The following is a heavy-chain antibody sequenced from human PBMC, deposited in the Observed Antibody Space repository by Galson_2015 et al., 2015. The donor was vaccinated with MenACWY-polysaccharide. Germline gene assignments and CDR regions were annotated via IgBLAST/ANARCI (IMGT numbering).Heavy chain of an antibody. V-gene: IGHV3-33*01. CDR2: IQYDGSRK. Sequence: SLRLSCAASGLKFRGSGMHWVRQAPGKGLKWVAVIQYDGSRKQYIDSVKGRFTISRDNSKNTLYLEMNSLRAEDTALYYCAREGSRIVFHAFDVWGQGTMVIVSS. CDR3: AREGSRIVFHAFDV. CDR1: GLKFRGSG. J-gene: IGHJ3*01. D-gene: IGHD3-10*02.